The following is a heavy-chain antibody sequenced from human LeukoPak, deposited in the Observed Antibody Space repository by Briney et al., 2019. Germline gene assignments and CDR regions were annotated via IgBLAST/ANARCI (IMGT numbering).Heavy chain of an antibody. D-gene: IGHD4-11*01. V-gene: IGHV1-69*06. J-gene: IGHJ1*01. CDR2: IIPIFGTA. Sequence: GASVKVSCKASGGTFSSYAISWVRQAPGQGLEWMGGIIPIFGTANYAQKFQGRVTITADKSTSTAYMELSSLRSEDTAVYYCARGTGTVTTSSEYFQHWGQGTLVTVSS. CDR3: ARGTGTVTTSSEYFQH. CDR1: GGTFSSYA.